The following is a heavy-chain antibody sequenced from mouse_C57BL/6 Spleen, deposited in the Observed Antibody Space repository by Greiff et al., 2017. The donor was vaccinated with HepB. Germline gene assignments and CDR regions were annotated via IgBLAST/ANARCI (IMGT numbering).Heavy chain of an antibody. J-gene: IGHJ4*01. CDR2: IWSGGST. V-gene: IGHV2-2*01. D-gene: IGHD2-4*01. CDR1: GFSLTSYG. CDR3: ARKEIYYDYGEMDY. Sequence: QVQLKESGPGLVQPSQSLSITCTVSGFSLTSYGVHWVRQSPGKGLEWLGVIWSGGSTDYNAAFISRLSISKDNSKSQVFFKMNSLQADDTAIYYCARKEIYYDYGEMDYWGQGTSVTVSS.